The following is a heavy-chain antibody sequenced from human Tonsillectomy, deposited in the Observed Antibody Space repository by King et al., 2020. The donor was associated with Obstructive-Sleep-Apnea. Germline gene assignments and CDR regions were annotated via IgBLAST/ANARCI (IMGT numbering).Heavy chain of an antibody. D-gene: IGHD3-10*01. CDR1: GFIFSSYW. Sequence: VQLVESGGGLVQPGGSLRLSCAASGFIFSSYWMSWVRQAPGKGLEWVANINQDGSEKYYVDSVEGRFGISRDNAKNSLYLHMNSLSAEDTAVDYCARKGSSATEWFDPWGQGTLVIVSS. CDR2: INQDGSEK. CDR3: ARKGSSATEWFDP. J-gene: IGHJ5*02. V-gene: IGHV3-7*01.